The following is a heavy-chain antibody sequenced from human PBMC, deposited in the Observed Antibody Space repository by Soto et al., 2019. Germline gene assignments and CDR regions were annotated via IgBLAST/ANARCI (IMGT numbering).Heavy chain of an antibody. CDR2: IYSGGST. CDR3: ARVLFGVVRPDAFDI. Sequence: GGSLRLSCAASGFTVSSNYMSWVRQAPGKGLEWVSVIYSGGSTYYADSVKGRFTISRDNSKNTLYLQMNSLRAEDTAVYYCARVLFGVVRPDAFDIWGQGTMVTVSS. V-gene: IGHV3-66*01. J-gene: IGHJ3*02. D-gene: IGHD3-3*01. CDR1: GFTVSSNY.